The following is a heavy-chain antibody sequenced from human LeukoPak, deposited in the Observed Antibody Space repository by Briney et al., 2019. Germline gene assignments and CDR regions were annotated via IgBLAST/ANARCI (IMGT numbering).Heavy chain of an antibody. V-gene: IGHV3-11*04. CDR3: AGDGRELRNWFDP. CDR1: GFTFSDYY. D-gene: IGHD1-26*01. J-gene: IGHJ5*02. CDR2: ISSSGSTI. Sequence: GGSLRLSCAASGFTFSDYYMSWIRQAPGKGLEWVSYISSSGSTIYYADSVKGRFTISRDNAKNSLYLQMNSLRAEDTAVYYCAGDGRELRNWFDPWGQGTLVTVSS.